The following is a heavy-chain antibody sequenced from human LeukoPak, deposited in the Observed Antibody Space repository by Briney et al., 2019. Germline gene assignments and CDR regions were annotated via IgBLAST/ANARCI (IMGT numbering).Heavy chain of an antibody. CDR3: AKDTCSGGSCYSSFDY. CDR2: ISGNSGSI. CDR1: GVTFDDYA. D-gene: IGHD2-15*01. J-gene: IGHJ4*02. Sequence: PGGTLRLSCAASGVTFDDYAMHWVRQAQGKGLEWVGGISGNSGSIVYADSVKGRFTIARDNANISLYLQMNSLRPEDMALYYCAKDTCSGGSCYSSFDYWGQGTLVTVSS. V-gene: IGHV3-9*03.